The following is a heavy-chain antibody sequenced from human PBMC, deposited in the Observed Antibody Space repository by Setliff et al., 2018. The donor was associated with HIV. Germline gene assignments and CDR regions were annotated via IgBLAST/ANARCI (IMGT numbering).Heavy chain of an antibody. D-gene: IGHD3-3*01. CDR3: ARANFLSVYYGY. CDR1: GGSISSSNYY. J-gene: IGHJ4*02. Sequence: SETLSLTCTVSGGSISSSNYYWGWIRQPPGKGLEWIGSIYYSGSTYYNPSLKSRVTISVDTSKNQFSLKLSSVTAADTAVYYCARANFLSVYYGYWGQGTLVTVSS. CDR2: IYYSGST. V-gene: IGHV4-39*07.